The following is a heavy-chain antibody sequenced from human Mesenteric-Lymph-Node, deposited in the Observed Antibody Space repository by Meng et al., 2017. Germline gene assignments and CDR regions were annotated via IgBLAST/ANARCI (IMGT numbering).Heavy chain of an antibody. Sequence: GESLKISCKGSGYSFTSYWIAWVRQMPGKGLECMGIIYPGDSDTRYSPSFQGQVTISADKSISTAYLQWSSLRASDTAMYYCARPSLRGSYDAFDIWGQGTMVTVSS. CDR3: ARPSLRGSYDAFDI. D-gene: IGHD5/OR15-5a*01. CDR1: GYSFTSYW. CDR2: IYPGDSDT. J-gene: IGHJ3*02. V-gene: IGHV5-51*01.